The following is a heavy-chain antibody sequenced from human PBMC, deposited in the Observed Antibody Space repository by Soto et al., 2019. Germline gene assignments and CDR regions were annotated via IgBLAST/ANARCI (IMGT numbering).Heavy chain of an antibody. CDR3: ARGVKYGAYSRWFDP. Sequence: ASVKVSCKASGYTFTSYDINWVRQATGQGLEYLGWMNPNSGNTGYVQKFQGRVTMTWDSSTTTAYMELSSLRSEDTAVYFCARGVKYGAYSRWFDPWGQGTLVTVSS. CDR2: MNPNSGNT. J-gene: IGHJ5*02. V-gene: IGHV1-8*01. D-gene: IGHD4-17*01. CDR1: GYTFTSYD.